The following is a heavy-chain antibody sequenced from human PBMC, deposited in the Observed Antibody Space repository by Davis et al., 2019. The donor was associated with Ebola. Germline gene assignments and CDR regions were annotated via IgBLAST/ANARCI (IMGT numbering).Heavy chain of an antibody. CDR3: VRDAMRGGDFDY. CDR2: IKEDGSEQ. V-gene: IGHV3-7*03. J-gene: IGHJ4*02. Sequence: GGSLRLSCAASGFTFSSYAMHWVRQAPGKGLEWVVNIKEDGSEQNYLDSVWGRFTISRDNAKNSLYLQMNSLRAEDTAAYYCVRDAMRGGDFDYWGQGTLVTVSS. D-gene: IGHD2-21*01. CDR1: GFTFSSYA.